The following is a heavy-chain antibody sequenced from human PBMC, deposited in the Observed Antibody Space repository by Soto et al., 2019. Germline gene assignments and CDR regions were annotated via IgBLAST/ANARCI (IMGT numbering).Heavy chain of an antibody. Sequence: QVQLQQWGAGLLKPSETLSLTCAVYGGSFSGYYWSWIRQPPGKGLEWIGEINHSGSTNYNPSLKSRVTISVDTSKNQFSLKLSSATAADTAVYYCARAPGRGYCSGGSCPGRWFDPWGQGTLVTVSS. CDR3: ARAPGRGYCSGGSCPGRWFDP. V-gene: IGHV4-34*01. CDR1: GGSFSGYY. D-gene: IGHD2-15*01. J-gene: IGHJ5*02. CDR2: INHSGST.